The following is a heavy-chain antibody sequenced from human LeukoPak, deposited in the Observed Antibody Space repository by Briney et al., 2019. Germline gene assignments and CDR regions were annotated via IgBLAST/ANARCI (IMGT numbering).Heavy chain of an antibody. J-gene: IGHJ6*02. Sequence: SETLSLTCTVSGGSISSYYWSWIRQPPGKGLEWIGYIYYSRSTNYNPSLKSRVTISVDTSKNQFSLKLSSVTAADTAVYYCARGPAYYYDSSGYYYYYYGMDVWGQGTTVTVSS. CDR2: IYYSRST. CDR1: GGSISSYY. CDR3: ARGPAYYYDSSGYYYYYYGMDV. D-gene: IGHD3-22*01. V-gene: IGHV4-59*01.